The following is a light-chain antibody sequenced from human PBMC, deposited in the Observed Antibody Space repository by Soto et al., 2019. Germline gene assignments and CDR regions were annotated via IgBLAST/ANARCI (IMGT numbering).Light chain of an antibody. CDR3: SSYSSSSTLV. V-gene: IGLV2-14*01. J-gene: IGLJ1*01. CDR2: EVS. CDR1: SSDVGGYNY. Sequence: QSALTQPASVSGSPGQSITIACSGTSSDVGGYNYVSWFQQHPGKAPKLLIYEVSNRPSGVSNRFSASKSGNTASLTISGLQAEDEATYYCSSYSSSSTLVFGTGTKVTVL.